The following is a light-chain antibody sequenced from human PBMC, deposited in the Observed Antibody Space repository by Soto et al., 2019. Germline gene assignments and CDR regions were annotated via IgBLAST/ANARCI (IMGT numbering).Light chain of an antibody. Sequence: DIQMTQSPSTLSASVGDRVSITCRASQTINNLLAWYQQKPGKAPKLLIYDASSLEGGVPSRFSGSVPGTEFTLTISSLQPDDFATYYCQQYQNYSPWTFGQGTKVEVK. J-gene: IGKJ1*01. CDR2: DAS. CDR3: QQYQNYSPWT. CDR1: QTINNL. V-gene: IGKV1-5*01.